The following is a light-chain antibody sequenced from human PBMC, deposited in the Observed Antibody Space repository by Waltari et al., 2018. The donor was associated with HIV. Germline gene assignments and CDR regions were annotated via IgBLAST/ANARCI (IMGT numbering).Light chain of an antibody. CDR2: DAS. CDR1: QSVSSY. V-gene: IGKV3-11*01. J-gene: IGKJ2*01. Sequence: EIVLTQSPATLSLSPGERATLSCRASQSVSSYLAWYQQKPGQAPRLLIYDASNRATGIPARFSGSGSGTDFTLTVNSLEPEDSAVYYCQQRSNWPPEYTFGQGTKLEIK. CDR3: QQRSNWPPEYT.